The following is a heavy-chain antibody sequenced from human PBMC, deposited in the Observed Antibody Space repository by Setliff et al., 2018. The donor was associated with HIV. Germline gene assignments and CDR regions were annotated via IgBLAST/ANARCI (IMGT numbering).Heavy chain of an antibody. CDR2: IDPSDSYT. D-gene: IGHD3-10*01. J-gene: IGHJ3*02. Sequence: PGECLKISCKGSGYSFTNYWISWVRQMPGKCLEWRGRIDPSDSYTNYSTSFQGHVTMSSDMSISAAYRQWSSLKASDTAMYYCARRGPDYCITMIRGFTCAFDIWCQGTMVTVSS. V-gene: IGHV5-10-1*01. CDR1: GYSFTNYW. CDR3: ARRGPDYCITMIRGFTCAFDI.